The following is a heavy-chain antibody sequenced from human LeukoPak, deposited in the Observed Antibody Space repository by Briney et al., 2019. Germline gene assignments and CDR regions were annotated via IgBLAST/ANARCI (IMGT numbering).Heavy chain of an antibody. CDR2: AYYTGTT. V-gene: IGHV4-39*01. Sequence: PSESLSLTCTVSGGSVSSITYYWGWPRQPPGMGLEWIGSAYYTGTTYYNPSLKSRVTISVDTSRNQFSLMLSSVTAADTAVYYCARLRSGSIDDWGQGALVTVSS. D-gene: IGHD3-22*01. J-gene: IGHJ4*02. CDR1: GGSVSSITYY. CDR3: ARLRSGSIDD.